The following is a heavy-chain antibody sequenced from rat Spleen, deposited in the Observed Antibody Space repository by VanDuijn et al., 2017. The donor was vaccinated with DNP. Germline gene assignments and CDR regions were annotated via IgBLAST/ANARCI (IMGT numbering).Heavy chain of an antibody. V-gene: IGHV5-22*01. CDR2: ISYEGSST. D-gene: IGHD4-1*01. Sequence: EVQLVESGGGLVQPGRSLKLSCAASGFTFSDYYMAWVRQAPKKGLEWVASISYEGSSTYYGDSVKGRFTISRDNATSTLYLHMNSLRSEDTATYYCARLVRVPYYFDYWGQGVMVTVSS. CDR1: GFTFSDYY. CDR3: ARLVRVPYYFDY. J-gene: IGHJ2*01.